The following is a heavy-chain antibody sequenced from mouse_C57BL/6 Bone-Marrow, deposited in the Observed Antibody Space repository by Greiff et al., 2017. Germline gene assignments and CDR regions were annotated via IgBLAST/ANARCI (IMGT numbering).Heavy chain of an antibody. CDR3: TDTDYNYAMDY. J-gene: IGHJ4*01. CDR2: IRLKSDNYAT. Sequence: EVKLMESGGGLVQPGGSMKLSCVASGFTFSNYWMNWVRQSPEKGLEWVAQIRLKSDNYATHYAESVKGRFTISRDDSTSSVYLQMNNLRAEDTGIYYCTDTDYNYAMDYWGQGTSVTVSS. D-gene: IGHD2-4*01. CDR1: GFTFSNYW. V-gene: IGHV6-3*01.